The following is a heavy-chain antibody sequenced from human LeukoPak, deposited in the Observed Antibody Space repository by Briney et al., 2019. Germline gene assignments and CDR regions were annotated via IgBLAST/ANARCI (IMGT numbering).Heavy chain of an antibody. D-gene: IGHD3-3*01. CDR1: GYTFTTYW. CDR2: IRPGDYDI. CDR3: ARQITISHFDY. V-gene: IGHV5-51*01. J-gene: IGHJ4*02. Sequence: KPGESLKISCQGSGYTFTTYWIGWVRQMPGKGLEWMGIIRPGDYDIRYSPSFKGQVTISADKSISTAYLQWSNLKASDTAMYYCARQITISHFDYWGQGTLVTVSS.